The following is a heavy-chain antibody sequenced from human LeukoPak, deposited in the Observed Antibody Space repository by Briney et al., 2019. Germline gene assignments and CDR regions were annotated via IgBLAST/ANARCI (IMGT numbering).Heavy chain of an antibody. CDR1: GLTFSSYA. V-gene: IGHV3-23*01. CDR3: AKPYCSRTSCSLGYFDY. D-gene: IGHD2-2*01. J-gene: IGHJ4*02. Sequence: GGSLRLSCAASGLTFSSYAMSWVRQAPGKGLEWVSAIRGSGGSTYYADSVKGRFTISRDNSKNTLYLQMNSLRADDTAVYYCAKPYCSRTSCSLGYFDYWGQGTLVTVSS. CDR2: IRGSGGST.